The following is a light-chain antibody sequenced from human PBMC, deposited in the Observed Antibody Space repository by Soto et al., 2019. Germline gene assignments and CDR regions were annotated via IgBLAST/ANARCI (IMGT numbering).Light chain of an antibody. V-gene: IGKV3D-11*02. J-gene: IGKJ4*01. CDR1: QSVTSN. CDR2: GVS. Sequence: EIVWTHSSATLSLSPGDRAPLSCRPSQSVTSNAFAWYQQKLGQAPRLLIYGVSRSATGIPDRFSGSGDGTDFTLTISGPDPEDFAVCYCQQCRKWLLTLGGGPKVDIK. CDR3: QQCRKWLLT.